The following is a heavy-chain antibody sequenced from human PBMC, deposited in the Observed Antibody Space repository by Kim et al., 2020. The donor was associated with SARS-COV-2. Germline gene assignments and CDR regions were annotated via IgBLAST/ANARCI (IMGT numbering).Heavy chain of an antibody. CDR1: GLTFSHDN. CDR3: ASDYYYKSGVHAFNI. D-gene: IGHD3-10*01. Sequence: GGSLRLSCVASGLTFSHDNMHWVRQVPGAGLQWVSSISSGANYTYYADSVKGRFTISRDNAKKSLFLQMNNLRAEDTAFYYCASDYYYKSGVHAFNIWGPGTIVTVSS. CDR2: ISSGANYT. V-gene: IGHV3-21*01. J-gene: IGHJ3*02.